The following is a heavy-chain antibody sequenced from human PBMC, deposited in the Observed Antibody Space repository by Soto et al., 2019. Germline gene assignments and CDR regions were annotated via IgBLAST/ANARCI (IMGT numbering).Heavy chain of an antibody. CDR2: IWNDGSNS. CDR3: ATRQISPPTRGAANASGAVDA. Sequence: QVQLVESGGGVVQPGRSLRLSCAASGFTFNNYGMHWVRQAPGKGLEWVAVIWNDGSNSYYADSVKGRFTIARDNSDNTRYLQTSTLEAEDTFVYYCATRQISPPTRGAANASGAVDAWGQGTLVTVSS. CDR1: GFTFNNYG. V-gene: IGHV3-33*01. J-gene: IGHJ6*02. D-gene: IGHD6-25*01.